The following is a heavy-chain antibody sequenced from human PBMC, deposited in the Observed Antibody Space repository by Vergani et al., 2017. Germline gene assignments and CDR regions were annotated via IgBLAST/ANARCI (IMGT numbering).Heavy chain of an antibody. Sequence: QVQLQESGPGLVKPSETLSLTCTVSGGSISNYYWTWIRQPPGKGLEWIGYIYYSGSTNYKPSLKGRVTISVDTSKNQFSLKLKSVTVADTAVYYCARDRVGGSWIDYWGQGTLVTVSS. D-gene: IGHD6-13*01. CDR3: ARDRVGGSWIDY. J-gene: IGHJ4*02. CDR1: GGSISNYY. V-gene: IGHV4-59*01. CDR2: IYYSGST.